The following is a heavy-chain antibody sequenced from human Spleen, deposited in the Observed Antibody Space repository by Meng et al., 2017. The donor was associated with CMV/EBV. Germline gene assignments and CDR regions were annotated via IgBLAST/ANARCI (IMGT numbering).Heavy chain of an antibody. Sequence: CKASGYTFTSYGISWVRQAPGQGLEWMGWISAYNGNTNYAQKLQGRVTMTTDTSTSTVYMELRSLRSDDTAVYYCARAPYDGYNDDYWGQGTLVTVSS. D-gene: IGHD5-24*01. CDR3: ARAPYDGYNDDY. V-gene: IGHV1-18*01. J-gene: IGHJ4*02. CDR1: GYTFTSYG. CDR2: ISAYNGNT.